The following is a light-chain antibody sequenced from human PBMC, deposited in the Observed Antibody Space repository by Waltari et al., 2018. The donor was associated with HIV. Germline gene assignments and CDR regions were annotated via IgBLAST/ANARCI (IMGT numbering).Light chain of an antibody. V-gene: IGLV1-47*01. CDR3: AALDDTLSSYV. Sequence: QSVLTQPPSASGTPGQRVTISCSGSNSNIGSKDVYWFQHLPGTAPKLLIYGTNQRRSGVPDRFSGSKSGTSASLAISGLRSYDEADYYCAALDDTLSSYVFGTGTTVTV. CDR1: NSNIGSKD. CDR2: GTN. J-gene: IGLJ1*01.